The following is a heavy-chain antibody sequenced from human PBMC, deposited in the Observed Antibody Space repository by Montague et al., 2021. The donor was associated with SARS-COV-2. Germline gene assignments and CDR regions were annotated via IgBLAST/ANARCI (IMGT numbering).Heavy chain of an antibody. J-gene: IGHJ2*01. Sequence: SETLSLTCTVSGGSISSYYWSWIRQPPGKGLEWIGYIYHSGNTKYNPSLKSRVSISADTSKNQFSLRLSSVTAADTAVYAREYRIELWQTNWYFGLWGRGTLVTVSS. CDR1: GGSISSYY. V-gene: IGHV4-59*01. CDR2: IYHSGNT. D-gene: IGHD5-18*01. CDR3: EYRIELWQTNWYFGL.